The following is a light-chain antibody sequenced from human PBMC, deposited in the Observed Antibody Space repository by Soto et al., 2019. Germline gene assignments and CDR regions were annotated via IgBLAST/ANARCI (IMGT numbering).Light chain of an antibody. V-gene: IGKV3-20*01. Sequence: EIVLTQSSGTLSLSPGERATLSCRASQSVRRNYLAWYRQKPGQAPRLLIYGASNRATGTPDRFSGSGSGTNFTLTFSRLEPEDFAVYYCQQYGSSSYTFCQGTKLDLK. CDR2: GAS. CDR3: QQYGSSSYT. CDR1: QSVRRNY. J-gene: IGKJ2*01.